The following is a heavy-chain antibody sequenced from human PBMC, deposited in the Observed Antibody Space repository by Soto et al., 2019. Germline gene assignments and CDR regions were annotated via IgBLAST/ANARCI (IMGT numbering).Heavy chain of an antibody. Sequence: QVQLQESGPGLVKPSQTLSLTCTVSGGSISSGDYYWCWIRQPPGKGLEWIGYIYYSGSTYYNPAHRSRVTIAVVTAKNQFSLKVGSVTAADTAVYYCVRVWVVSYCFDYWGQGTLVIVSS. CDR3: VRVWVVSYCFDY. J-gene: IGHJ4*02. D-gene: IGHD6-19*01. CDR1: GGSISSGDYY. V-gene: IGHV4-30-4*01. CDR2: IYYSGST.